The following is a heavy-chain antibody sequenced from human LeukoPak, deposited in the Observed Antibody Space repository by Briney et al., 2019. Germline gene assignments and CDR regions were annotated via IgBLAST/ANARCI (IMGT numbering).Heavy chain of an antibody. V-gene: IGHV3-21*01. CDR3: ASGIAVTSSFDF. J-gene: IGHJ4*02. Sequence: GGSLRLSCAASGSTFSSYTMNWVRQAPGKGLEWVSSISVGSNYIYYADSVKGRFTISRDNAKNSLYLQMNSLRAEDTAVYYCASGIAVTSSFDFWGQGTLVTVSS. CDR2: ISVGSNYI. CDR1: GSTFSSYT. D-gene: IGHD6-19*01.